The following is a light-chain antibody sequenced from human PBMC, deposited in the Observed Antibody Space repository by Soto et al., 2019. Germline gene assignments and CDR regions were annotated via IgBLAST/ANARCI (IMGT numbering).Light chain of an antibody. Sequence: PSTLSASVGDTVTVTCRASQSVSGWLAWYQQKPGKAPNVLIHDASSFESGVPSRFSGSGSGTEFTLTISSLRPDDSATYFCQQYESYPRTFGPGTKVDIK. CDR3: QQYESYPRT. CDR1: QSVSGW. CDR2: DAS. J-gene: IGKJ1*01. V-gene: IGKV1-5*01.